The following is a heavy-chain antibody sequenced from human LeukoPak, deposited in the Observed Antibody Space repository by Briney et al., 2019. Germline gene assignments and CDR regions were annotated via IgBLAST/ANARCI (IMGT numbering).Heavy chain of an antibody. V-gene: IGHV5-51*01. J-gene: IGHJ4*02. CDR3: ARHEYTFGMYYFGY. CDR1: GCSFTSYW. CDR2: IFPADSDT. Sequence: GEGLQISSYAAGCSFTSYWIGWGRRLAGKGGEWRGIIFPADSDTPYSPSFEGQVTISVDKSNNTAYLQWTSLKASDSAVYYCARHEYTFGMYYFGYWAQGTLVAVSA. D-gene: IGHD3-16*01.